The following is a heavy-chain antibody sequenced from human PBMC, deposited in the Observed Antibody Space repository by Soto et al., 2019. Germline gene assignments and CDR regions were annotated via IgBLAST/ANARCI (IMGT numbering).Heavy chain of an antibody. D-gene: IGHD5-12*01. CDR2: IHSDGST. CDR3: ARDARGPFDY. CDR1: GFTVSDS. V-gene: IGHV3-53*02. J-gene: IGHJ4*02. Sequence: EVQLVETGGGLIQPGGSLKLSCSVAGFTVSDSMSWVLQAPGKGLECVSFIHSDGSTNYTDSVTGRVTISRDNYKNALYLQMGRLRVDETAVYFCARDARGPFDYWGKGTLVTVSS.